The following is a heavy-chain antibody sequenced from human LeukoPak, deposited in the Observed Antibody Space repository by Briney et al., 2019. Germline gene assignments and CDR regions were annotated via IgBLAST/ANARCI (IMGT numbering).Heavy chain of an antibody. CDR1: GYTFTSYY. CDR3: AREGSCTSMTCYPTYYFDY. Sequence: GASVKVSCKASGYTFTSYYIHWVRQAPGQGLEWMGIINPRGGSTTYAQKFQGRVAMTRDTSTSTVYMELSSLTSEDTAIYYCAREGSCTSMTCYPTYYFDYWGQGTLVTVSS. V-gene: IGHV1-46*01. CDR2: INPRGGST. J-gene: IGHJ4*02. D-gene: IGHD2-2*01.